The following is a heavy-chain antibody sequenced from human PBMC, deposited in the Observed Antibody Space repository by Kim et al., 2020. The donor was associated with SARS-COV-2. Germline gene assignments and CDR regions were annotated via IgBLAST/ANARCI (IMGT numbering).Heavy chain of an antibody. CDR1: GFSVSSNY. Sequence: GGSLRLSCAASGFSVSSNYMNWVRQAPGKGLEWVSVIYSGGSTYYADSVKGRFTISRDNSKNTLYLQMNSLRAEDTAVYYCAREGAYGDYERGLGYWGQGTLVTVSS. CDR2: IYSGGST. D-gene: IGHD4-17*01. CDR3: AREGAYGDYERGLGY. J-gene: IGHJ4*02. V-gene: IGHV3-53*01.